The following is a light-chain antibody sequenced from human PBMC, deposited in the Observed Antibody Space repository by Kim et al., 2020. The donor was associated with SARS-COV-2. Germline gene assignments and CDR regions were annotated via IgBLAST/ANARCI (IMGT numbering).Light chain of an antibody. CDR2: DAS. J-gene: IGKJ1*01. Sequence: SSVGDRVTITCRASQSISSWLAWYQQRPGKAPQLLIYDASSLESGVASRFSGSGSVTEFTLTISSLQPDDFATYYCQQYNSDSKTFGQGTKVDIK. V-gene: IGKV1-5*01. CDR3: QQYNSDSKT. CDR1: QSISSW.